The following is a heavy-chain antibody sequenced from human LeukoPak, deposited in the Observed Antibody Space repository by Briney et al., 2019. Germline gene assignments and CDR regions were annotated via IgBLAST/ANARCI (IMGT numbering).Heavy chain of an antibody. CDR1: GLTFDDYA. V-gene: IGHV3-9*01. Sequence: SGRSLRLSCAASGLTFDDYAMHWVRQAPGKGLEWVSGISWNSGSIGYADSVKGRFTISRDNAKNSLYLQMNSLRAEDTAVYYCARIGGNSPFGAFDIWGQGTVVTVSS. J-gene: IGHJ3*02. CDR3: ARIGGNSPFGAFDI. CDR2: ISWNSGSI. D-gene: IGHD4-23*01.